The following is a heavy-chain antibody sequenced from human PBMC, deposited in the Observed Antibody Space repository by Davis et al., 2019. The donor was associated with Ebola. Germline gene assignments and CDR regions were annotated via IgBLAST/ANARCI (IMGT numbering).Heavy chain of an antibody. CDR2: IYSSGST. V-gene: IGHV4-59*11. Sequence: SETLSLTCTVSGGSISSHYWRWLRQPPGKGLAWIGYIYSSGSTKYHPSLTSRVTVSLDTSRNQFSLRLTSVTSADTATYYCARGTYTTGRDYYSYYVMDVWGQGTTVTVSS. J-gene: IGHJ6*02. D-gene: IGHD1-1*01. CDR1: GGSISSHY. CDR3: ARGTYTTGRDYYSYYVMDV.